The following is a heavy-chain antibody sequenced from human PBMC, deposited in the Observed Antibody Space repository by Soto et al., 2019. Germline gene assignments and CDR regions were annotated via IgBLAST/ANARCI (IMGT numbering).Heavy chain of an antibody. CDR3: ARAEGGAARPEYYYYYYYMDV. CDR1: GFTFSSYW. J-gene: IGHJ6*03. D-gene: IGHD3-16*01. Sequence: EVQLVESGGGLVQPGGSLRLSCAASGFTFSSYWMSWVRQAPGKGLEWVANIKQDGSEKYYVDSVKGRFTISRDNAKNSLYLQMNSLRAEDTAVYYCARAEGGAARPEYYYYYYYMDVWGKGTTVTVSS. V-gene: IGHV3-7*01. CDR2: IKQDGSEK.